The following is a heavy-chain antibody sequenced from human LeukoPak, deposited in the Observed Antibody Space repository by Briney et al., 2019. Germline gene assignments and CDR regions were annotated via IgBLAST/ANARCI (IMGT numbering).Heavy chain of an antibody. V-gene: IGHV3-21*01. CDR2: ISTTST. D-gene: IGHD1-7*01. J-gene: IGHJ6*03. CDR3: ARERELRYYMDV. CDR1: GFTFSRYS. Sequence: PGGSLRLSCTASGFTFSRYSMNWVRQAPGKGLEWVSYISTTSTYYADSMKGRFTISRDNAKNSLYLQMNSLRAEDTAVYYCARERELRYYMDVWGKGTTVTISS.